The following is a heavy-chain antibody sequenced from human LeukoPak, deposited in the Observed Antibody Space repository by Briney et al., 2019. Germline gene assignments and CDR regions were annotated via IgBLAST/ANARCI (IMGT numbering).Heavy chain of an antibody. J-gene: IGHJ6*03. D-gene: IGHD3-22*01. CDR2: IYTSGST. CDR1: GGSISSYY. V-gene: IGHV4-4*09. Sequence: PSETLSLTCTVSGGSISSYYWSWIRQPPGKGLEWIGYIYTSGSTNYNPSLKSRVTISVDTSKNQFSLKLSSVTAADTAVYYCATLDYYDSSGYQNYYYYMDVWGKGTTVTVSS. CDR3: ATLDYYDSSGYQNYYYYMDV.